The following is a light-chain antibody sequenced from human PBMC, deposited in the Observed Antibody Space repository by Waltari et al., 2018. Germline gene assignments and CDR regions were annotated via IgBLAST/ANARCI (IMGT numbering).Light chain of an antibody. CDR3: SSYTSSTTWV. CDR2: DVS. Sequence: QSALTQPASVSGSPGQSITISCTGTSRDVGGYTYVSWYQQHPGKAPKPMVYDVSKRPSGVSNRGSGSNSGNTASLTISGLQAEDEADYYCSSYTSSTTWVFGGGTKLTVL. V-gene: IGLV2-14*01. CDR1: SRDVGGYTY. J-gene: IGLJ3*02.